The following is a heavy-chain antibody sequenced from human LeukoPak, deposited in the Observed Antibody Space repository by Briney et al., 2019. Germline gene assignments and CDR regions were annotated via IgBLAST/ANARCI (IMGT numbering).Heavy chain of an antibody. CDR2: IKPDGSEK. CDR1: GFTFNTYY. J-gene: IGHJ1*01. Sequence: QTGGSLRLSCAASGFTFNTYYMTWVRQAPGRGLEWVAVIKPDGSEKYYVDSVMGRFTISRDNAKNSLYLQMNTLRAEDTALYYCARGLYSSSLWGQGTLVTVSS. CDR3: ARGLYSSSL. D-gene: IGHD6-13*01. V-gene: IGHV3-7*01.